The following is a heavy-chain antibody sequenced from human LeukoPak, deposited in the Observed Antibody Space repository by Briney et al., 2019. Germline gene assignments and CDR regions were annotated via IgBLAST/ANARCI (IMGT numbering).Heavy chain of an antibody. CDR3: ARDGITRYSSSSGYFDY. CDR1: GYTFTSYG. J-gene: IGHJ4*02. V-gene: IGHV1-18*01. Sequence: GASVKVSCKASGYTFTSYGISWVRQAPGQGLEWMGWISAYNGNTNYAQKLQGRVTMTTDTSTSTAYMELRSLRSDDTAVYYCARDGITRYSSSSGYFDYWGQGTLVTVSS. D-gene: IGHD6-6*01. CDR2: ISAYNGNT.